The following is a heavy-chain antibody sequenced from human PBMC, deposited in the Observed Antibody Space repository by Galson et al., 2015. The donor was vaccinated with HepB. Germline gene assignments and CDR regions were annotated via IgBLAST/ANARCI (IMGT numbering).Heavy chain of an antibody. Sequence: SLRLSCAASGFTFSSYRMNWVRQAPGKGLEWVSSISSSSSNIYYADSVKGRFTISRDNAKNSLYLQMNSLRAEDTAVYYCARVMGYYYSMDVWGKGTTVTVSS. V-gene: IGHV3-21*04. CDR3: ARVMGYYYSMDV. D-gene: IGHD3-16*01. J-gene: IGHJ6*04. CDR1: GFTFSSYR. CDR2: ISSSSSNI.